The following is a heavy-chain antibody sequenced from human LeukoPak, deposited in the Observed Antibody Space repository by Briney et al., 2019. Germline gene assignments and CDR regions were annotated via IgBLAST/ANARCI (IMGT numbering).Heavy chain of an antibody. V-gene: IGHV3-48*03. J-gene: IGHJ4*02. Sequence: GGSLRVSCAASGFTFSSYEMNWVRQAPGKGLEWVSYISSSGSTIYYADSVKGRFTISRDNAKNTLYLQMNSLRAEDTAVYYCANHLGSGWSFHYWGQGTLVTVSS. CDR1: GFTFSSYE. D-gene: IGHD6-19*01. CDR3: ANHLGSGWSFHY. CDR2: ISSSGSTI.